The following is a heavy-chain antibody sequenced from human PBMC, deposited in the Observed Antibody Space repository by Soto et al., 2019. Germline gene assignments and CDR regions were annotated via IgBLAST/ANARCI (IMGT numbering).Heavy chain of an antibody. D-gene: IGHD3-22*01. CDR3: ATFYGYYDSSGSSPGYYYGMDV. Sequence: ASVKVSCKVSGYTLTELSMHWVRQAPGKGLEWMGGFDPEDGETIYAQKFQGRVTMTEDTSTDTAYMELSSLGSEDTAVYYCATFYGYYDSSGSSPGYYYGMDVWGQGTTVTVS. J-gene: IGHJ6*02. CDR2: FDPEDGET. V-gene: IGHV1-24*01. CDR1: GYTLTELS.